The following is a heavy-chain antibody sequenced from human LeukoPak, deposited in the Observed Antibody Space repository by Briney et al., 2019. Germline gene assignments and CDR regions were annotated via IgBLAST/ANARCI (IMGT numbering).Heavy chain of an antibody. D-gene: IGHD2-21*02. J-gene: IGHJ4*02. CDR3: AKWGCSGSDCYPFDY. V-gene: IGHV3-23*01. Sequence: GGSLRLSCAGSGFTFSSHAMSWVRQAPGKGLEWVSAMSGSGGSTHYADSVKGRFTISRDNSKNTLYLQMNSLRAEDTAVYYCAKWGCSGSDCYPFDYWGQGTLVTVSS. CDR2: MSGSGGST. CDR1: GFTFSSHA.